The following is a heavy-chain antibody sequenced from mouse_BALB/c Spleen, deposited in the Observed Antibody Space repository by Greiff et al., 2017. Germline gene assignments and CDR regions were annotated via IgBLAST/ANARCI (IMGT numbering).Heavy chain of an antibody. Sequence: EVQLQQSGAELVRSGASVKLSCTASGFNIKDYYMHWVKQRPEQGLEWIGWIDPENGDTEYAPKFQGKATMTADTSSNTAYLQLSSLTSEDTAVYYCNARLTPGRSTFDYWGQGTTLTVSA. V-gene: IGHV14-4*02. CDR2: IDPENGDT. CDR3: NARLTPGRSTFDY. J-gene: IGHJ2*01. CDR1: GFNIKDYY. D-gene: IGHD4-1*01.